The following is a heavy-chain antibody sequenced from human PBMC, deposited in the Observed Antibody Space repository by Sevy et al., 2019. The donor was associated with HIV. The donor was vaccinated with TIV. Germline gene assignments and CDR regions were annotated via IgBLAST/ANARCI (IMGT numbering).Heavy chain of an antibody. CDR1: GFTFSSYA. CDR3: AKDPIAARLDLGGRFDY. D-gene: IGHD6-6*01. Sequence: GGSLRLSCAASGFTFSSYAMSWVRQAPGKGLEWVSAISGSGGSTYYADSVKGRFTISRDNSKNTLYLQMNSLRAEDTAVYYCAKDPIAARLDLGGRFDYWGQGTLVTVSS. V-gene: IGHV3-23*01. J-gene: IGHJ4*02. CDR2: ISGSGGST.